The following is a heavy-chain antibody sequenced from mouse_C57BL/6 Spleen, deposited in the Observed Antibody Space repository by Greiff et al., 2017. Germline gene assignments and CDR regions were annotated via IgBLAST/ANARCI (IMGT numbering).Heavy chain of an antibody. J-gene: IGHJ2*01. Sequence: VQLQQSGPELVKPGASVKISCKASGYVFSSSWMNWVKQRPGKGLEWIGRIYPGDGDTNYNGKFKGKATLTADKSSSTAYMQLSSLTSEDSAVYFCAGTTAFYFDYWGQGTTLTVSS. CDR2: IYPGDGDT. CDR1: GYVFSSSW. V-gene: IGHV1-82*01. CDR3: AGTTAFYFDY. D-gene: IGHD1-2*01.